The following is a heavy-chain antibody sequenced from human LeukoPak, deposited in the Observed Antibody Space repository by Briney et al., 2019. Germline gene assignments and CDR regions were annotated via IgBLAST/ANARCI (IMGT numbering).Heavy chain of an antibody. CDR2: ISAYNGNT. Sequence: ASVKVSCKASGYTFTSYGISWVRQAPGQGLEWMGWISAYNGNTNYAQKLQGRVTMTTDTSTSTAYMELSSLRSEDTAVYYCARDHDYYGSGSYYFDYWGQGTLVTVSS. CDR3: ARDHDYYGSGSYYFDY. CDR1: GYTFTSYG. D-gene: IGHD3-10*01. J-gene: IGHJ4*02. V-gene: IGHV1-18*01.